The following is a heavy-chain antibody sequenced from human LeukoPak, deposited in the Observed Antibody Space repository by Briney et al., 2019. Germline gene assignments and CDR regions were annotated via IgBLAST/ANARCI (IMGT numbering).Heavy chain of an antibody. CDR1: GLTVSNDY. J-gene: IGHJ5*02. CDR2: IYGDGTT. D-gene: IGHD7-27*01. Sequence: GGSLTLSCAVSGLTVSNDYMAWVRQAPGRGLEWVSLIYGDGTTFYTESVKGRFTISRDNFKNQMYLQMNSLRPTDTALYFLARDRAVAKNWVALDPWGQGTLVTVSS. CDR3: ARDRAVAKNWVALDP. V-gene: IGHV3-53*05.